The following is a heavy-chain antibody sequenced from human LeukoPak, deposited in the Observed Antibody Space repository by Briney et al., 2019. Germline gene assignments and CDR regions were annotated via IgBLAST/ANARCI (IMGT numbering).Heavy chain of an antibody. CDR3: ANHLACGSTSCPPFDS. J-gene: IGHJ4*02. Sequence: GGSLRLSCVASAFTFNNYWMHWVRQAPGKGLVWVSRIKGDGSSTNYADSVRGRFTISRDNAKNTVYLQMNSLRTEDTAVYYCANHLACGSTSCPPFDSWGQGTLVTVSS. D-gene: IGHD2-2*01. V-gene: IGHV3-74*01. CDR1: AFTFNNYW. CDR2: IKGDGSST.